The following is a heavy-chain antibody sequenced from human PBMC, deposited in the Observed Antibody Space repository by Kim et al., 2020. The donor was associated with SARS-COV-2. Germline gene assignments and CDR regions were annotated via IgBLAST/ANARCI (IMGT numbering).Heavy chain of an antibody. CDR2: IYYSGST. CDR3: ARGAEISSSWYGGLYYYGMDV. CDR1: GGSISSGGYY. J-gene: IGHJ6*02. D-gene: IGHD6-13*01. Sequence: SETLSLTCTVSGGSISSGGYYWSWIRQHPGKGLEWIGYIYYSGSTYYNPSLKSRVTISVDTSQNQFSLKLSSVTAADTAVYYCARGAEISSSWYGGLYYYGMDVWGQGTTVTVSS. V-gene: IGHV4-31*03.